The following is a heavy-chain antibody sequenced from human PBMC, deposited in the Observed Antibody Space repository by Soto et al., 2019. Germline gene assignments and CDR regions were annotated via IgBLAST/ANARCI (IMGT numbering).Heavy chain of an antibody. CDR1: GGSISSSSYY. V-gene: IGHV4-39*01. D-gene: IGHD6-13*01. CDR2: IYYSGST. CDR3: ARQWQQLVLFDY. J-gene: IGHJ4*02. Sequence: SETLSLTCTVSGGSISSSSYYWGWIRQPPGKGLEWIGSIYYSGSTYYNPSLKSRVTISVDTSKNQFSLKLSSVTAADTAVYYCARQWQQLVLFDYWGQGTLVTVS.